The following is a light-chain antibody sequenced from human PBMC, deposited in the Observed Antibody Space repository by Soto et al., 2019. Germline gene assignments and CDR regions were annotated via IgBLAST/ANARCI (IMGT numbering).Light chain of an antibody. CDR2: GAS. Sequence: EIVMTQSPATLSVSPGESATLSCRASQSITNNLAWYQQKPGQAPRLLIYGASTRATGIPARFSGSGSGTEFTLTISSLQSEDFAVYYCQHYNNWLKTFGQGTKVEIK. J-gene: IGKJ1*01. V-gene: IGKV3-15*01. CDR1: QSITNN. CDR3: QHYNNWLKT.